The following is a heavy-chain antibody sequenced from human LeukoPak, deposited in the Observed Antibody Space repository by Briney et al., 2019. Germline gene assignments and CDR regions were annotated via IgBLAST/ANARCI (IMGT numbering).Heavy chain of an antibody. CDR1: GYNFTGYY. CDR3: ARGFVVRGVSPIRPPLSGAFHI. Sequence: ASVKVSRKASGYNFTGYYMHWVRQAPGQGLEWMGWINPNSGGTNYAQKFQGRVTMTRDTSISTAYMDLSGLRSDDTAVYYCARGFVVRGVSPIRPPLSGAFHIWGQGTMVTVSS. CDR2: INPNSGGT. J-gene: IGHJ3*02. V-gene: IGHV1-2*02. D-gene: IGHD3-10*01.